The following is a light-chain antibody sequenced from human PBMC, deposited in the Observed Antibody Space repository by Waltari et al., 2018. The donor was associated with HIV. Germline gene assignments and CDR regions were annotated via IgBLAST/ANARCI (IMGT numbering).Light chain of an antibody. CDR3: QQANSFPLT. J-gene: IGKJ4*01. V-gene: IGKV1-12*01. Sequence: DIQMTQSPSSVSASVGDRVTITCRASHGISSSLGWYEQNPGKAPKLLIYDESSLQSGVPSRFSGSGSGTDFTLTISSLQPEDFATYYCQQANSFPLTFGGGTKVEIK. CDR1: HGISSS. CDR2: DES.